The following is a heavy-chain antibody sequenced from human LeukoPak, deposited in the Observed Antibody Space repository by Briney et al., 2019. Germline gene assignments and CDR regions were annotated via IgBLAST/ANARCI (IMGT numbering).Heavy chain of an antibody. V-gene: IGHV3-15*01. D-gene: IGHD4-17*01. CDR1: GFTFSNAW. CDR2: IKSKTDGGTT. Sequence: SGGSLRLSCAASGFTFSNAWMSWVRQAPGKGLEWVGRIKSKTDGGTTDYAAPVKGRFTISRDDSKNTVYLQMNSLKTEDTAVYYCTTVPYGDYLFDYWGQGTLVTVSS. CDR3: TTVPYGDYLFDY. J-gene: IGHJ4*02.